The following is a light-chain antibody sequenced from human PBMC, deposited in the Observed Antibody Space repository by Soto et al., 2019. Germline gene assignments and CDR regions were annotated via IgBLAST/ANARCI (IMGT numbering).Light chain of an antibody. CDR1: QTISSW. Sequence: DIQMTQSPSTLSAFVGDRVTITCRASQTISSWLAWFQQKSGKAPELMSYQASTLQSGVPSRFTGSGSGTEFTLTIGSLQPDDFATYYCQQYKTPPLTFGGGTKVEIK. CDR2: QAS. J-gene: IGKJ4*01. V-gene: IGKV1-5*03. CDR3: QQYKTPPLT.